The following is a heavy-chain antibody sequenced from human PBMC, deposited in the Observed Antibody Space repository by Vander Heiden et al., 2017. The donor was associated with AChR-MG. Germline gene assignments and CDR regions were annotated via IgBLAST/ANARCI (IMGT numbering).Heavy chain of an antibody. J-gene: IGHJ6*02. CDR2: IIPIFGTA. V-gene: IGHV1-69*06. CDR1: GGTFSSYA. Sequence: KKHGSSVKVSCKVSGGTFSSYAISWVRQAPGQGLEWMGGIIPIFGTANYAQKFQGRVTITADKSTSTAYMELSSLRSEDTAVYYCASYYGSGSQTYYYGMDVWGQGTTVTVSS. D-gene: IGHD3-10*01. CDR3: ASYYGSGSQTYYYGMDV.